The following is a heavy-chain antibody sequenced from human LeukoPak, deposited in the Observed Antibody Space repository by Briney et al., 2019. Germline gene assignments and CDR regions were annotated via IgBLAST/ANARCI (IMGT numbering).Heavy chain of an antibody. V-gene: IGHV4-4*07. CDR2: IYTSGST. CDR3: ARDVDTAMVLSWFDP. Sequence: SETLSLTCTVSGGSISSYYWSWIRQPAGKGLEWIGRIYTSGSTNYNPSLKSRVTMSVDTSKNQFSLKLSSVTAADTAVYYCARDVDTAMVLSWFDPWGQGTLVTVSS. D-gene: IGHD5-18*01. CDR1: GGSISSYY. J-gene: IGHJ5*02.